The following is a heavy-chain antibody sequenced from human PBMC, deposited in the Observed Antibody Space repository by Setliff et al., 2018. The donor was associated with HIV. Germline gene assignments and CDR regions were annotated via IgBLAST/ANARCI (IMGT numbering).Heavy chain of an antibody. CDR1: GVSITSANYY. CDR2: ISYSGTA. CDR3: ARASPTYYDNSGFDY. Sequence: PSETLSLTCNVSGVSITSANYYWSWIRLPPGKDLEWIGYISYSGTAYYNPYLRRRVSVSEDTSKNQFSLKLSSATAADTAVYYCARASPTYYDNSGFDYWGQGTLVTVSS. J-gene: IGHJ4*02. D-gene: IGHD3-22*01. V-gene: IGHV4-30-4*08.